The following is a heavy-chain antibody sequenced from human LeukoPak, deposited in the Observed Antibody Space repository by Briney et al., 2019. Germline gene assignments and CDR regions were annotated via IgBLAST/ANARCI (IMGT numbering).Heavy chain of an antibody. D-gene: IGHD3-10*01. V-gene: IGHV3-21*01. CDR2: ISSSSSYI. Sequence: PGGSLRLSCAASGFTFSSYSMNWVRQAPGKGLEWVSSISSSSSYIYYADSVKGRFTISRDNAKNSLYLQMNSLRAEDTAVYYCARDRAMVRGDFDYWGQGTLVTVSS. CDR1: GFTFSSYS. J-gene: IGHJ4*02. CDR3: ARDRAMVRGDFDY.